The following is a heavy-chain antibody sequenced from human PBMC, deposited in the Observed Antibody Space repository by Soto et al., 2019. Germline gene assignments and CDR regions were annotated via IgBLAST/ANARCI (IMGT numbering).Heavy chain of an antibody. Sequence: PGGSLRLSCAASGFTFSSYWMSWVRQAPGKGLEWVANIKPDGSEKWYVDSVKGRFTISRDNAKNSLYLQMNSLRAEDTAVYYCARDRIAAAGRYYYYYGMDVWGQGTTVTVSS. CDR3: ARDRIAAAGRYYYYYGMDV. CDR2: IKPDGSEK. V-gene: IGHV3-7*01. J-gene: IGHJ6*02. D-gene: IGHD6-13*01. CDR1: GFTFSSYW.